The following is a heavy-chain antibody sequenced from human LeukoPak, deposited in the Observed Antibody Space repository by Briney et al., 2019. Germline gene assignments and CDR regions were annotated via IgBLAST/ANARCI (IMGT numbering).Heavy chain of an antibody. CDR2: IYYSGST. CDR3: ARGYDSKSSWFDP. CDR1: GDSVSSGSYY. Sequence: SETPSLTCSVSGDSVSSGSYYWNWIRQPPGKGLEWIGYIYYSGSTNYNPSLKSRVTISVDTSKNQFSLKLSSVTAADTAVYYCARGYDSKSSWFDPWGQGTLVTVSS. J-gene: IGHJ5*02. V-gene: IGHV4-61*01. D-gene: IGHD3-3*01.